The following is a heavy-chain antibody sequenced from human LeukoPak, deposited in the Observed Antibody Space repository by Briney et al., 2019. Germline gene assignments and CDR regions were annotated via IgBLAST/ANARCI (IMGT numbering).Heavy chain of an antibody. CDR1: GFTFSTHS. J-gene: IGHJ3*02. CDR2: ISGSGGTT. V-gene: IGHV3-64D*09. Sequence: GGSLRLSCSASGFTFSTHSMHWVRQAPGKGLEYVSTISGSGGTTYYADSVKGRFIISRDNSKNSVYLQMSSLRAEDTAMYHCVKDLGGAWAFDIWGQGTMVTVSS. D-gene: IGHD1-26*01. CDR3: VKDLGGAWAFDI.